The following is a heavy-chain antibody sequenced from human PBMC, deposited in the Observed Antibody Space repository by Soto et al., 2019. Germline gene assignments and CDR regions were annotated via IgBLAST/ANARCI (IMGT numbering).Heavy chain of an antibody. CDR1: GDSISVYY. V-gene: IGHV4-59*01. D-gene: IGHD1-26*01. Sequence: SETLSLTCTISGDSISVYYWSWIRQPPGQALEWIGYIYDSGSPYYNPSLRSRVIISADTSKNQISLKLTSATAADTAVYYCARGVGSSPPRYWGRGTLVTVSS. J-gene: IGHJ4*02. CDR3: ARGVGSSPPRY. CDR2: IYDSGSP.